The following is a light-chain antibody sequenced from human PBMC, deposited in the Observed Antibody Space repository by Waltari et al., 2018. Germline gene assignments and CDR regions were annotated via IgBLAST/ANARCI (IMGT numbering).Light chain of an antibody. Sequence: LVFTPSPGSLSLSPRDSSTLTRKASQSVSSNYLAWFQQKPGQAPRLLIYGASSRATGSPDRFSGSGSGTDFTLTISRLGPEDFAVYYCQQYGSSPRTFGQGTKVEIK. CDR2: GAS. CDR3: QQYGSSPRT. V-gene: IGKV3-20*01. J-gene: IGKJ1*01. CDR1: QSVSSNY.